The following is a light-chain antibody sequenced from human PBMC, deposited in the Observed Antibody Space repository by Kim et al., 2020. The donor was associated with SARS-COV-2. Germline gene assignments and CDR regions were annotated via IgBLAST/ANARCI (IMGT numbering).Light chain of an antibody. Sequence: SVGDTVTLTGRASQDIGTWVSWYQQKPGTAPKLLIYRASTLENGVPSRFSGSGSGTEFRLTISGLQPEDFAAFFCQQGQNLPPTFGGGTKVDIK. CDR3: QQGQNLPPT. V-gene: IGKV1D-12*01. CDR1: QDIGTW. J-gene: IGKJ4*01. CDR2: RAS.